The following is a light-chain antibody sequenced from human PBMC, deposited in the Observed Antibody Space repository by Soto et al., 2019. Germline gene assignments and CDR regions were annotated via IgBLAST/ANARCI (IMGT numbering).Light chain of an antibody. CDR2: EVS. Sequence: QSALTQPASVSGSPGQSITISCTGTSSDVGSYNLVSWYQQHPGKAPKLMIYEVSKRPSGVSNRFSGSKSGNTASLTISGLQAEDEADSYCCSYAGSSTHGVFGGGTKLTVL. CDR1: SSDVGSYNL. V-gene: IGLV2-23*02. J-gene: IGLJ2*01. CDR3: CSYAGSSTHGV.